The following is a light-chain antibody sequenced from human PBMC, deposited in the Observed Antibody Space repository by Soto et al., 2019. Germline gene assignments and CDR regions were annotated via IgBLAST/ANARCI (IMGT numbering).Light chain of an antibody. Sequence: EIVLTQSPGTLSLSPGDRATLSCWASQSVSGYLAWYQQKLGQPPRLLIYDAFNRAAGIPARFSGSGSGTDFTLTISSLQPDDFATYYCQHYNSYSEAFGQGTKVELK. J-gene: IGKJ1*01. V-gene: IGKV3-11*01. CDR3: QHYNSYSEA. CDR1: QSVSGY. CDR2: DAF.